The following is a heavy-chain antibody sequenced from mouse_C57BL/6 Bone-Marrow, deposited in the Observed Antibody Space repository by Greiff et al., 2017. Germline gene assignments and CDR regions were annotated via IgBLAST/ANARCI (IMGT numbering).Heavy chain of an antibody. D-gene: IGHD1-1*01. Sequence: EVQLQQSGTVLARPGASVKMSCKTSGYTFSSYWMHWVKQRPGQGLEWIGGIYPGNGDTSYNEKFKGKAKLTAGTSARTAYMEISSLPNEDSGVAYCTRFSSYCISSLSAIDYWGPGTSVTVSS. CDR1: GYTFSSYW. J-gene: IGHJ4*01. CDR2: IYPGNGDT. V-gene: IGHV1-5*01. CDR3: TRFSSYCISSLSAIDY.